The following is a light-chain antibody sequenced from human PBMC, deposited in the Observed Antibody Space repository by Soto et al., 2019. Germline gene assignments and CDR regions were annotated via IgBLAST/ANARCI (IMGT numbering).Light chain of an antibody. J-gene: IGKJ5*01. CDR2: AAS. Sequence: DIQLTQSPSFLSASVGGRVTITCRASQGISRYLAWYQQKPGKAPKLLIYAASTLQSGVPSRFSGSGSGTEFTLTISSLQHEDFATYYCQQLNSYPITFGQGTQLEIK. V-gene: IGKV1-9*01. CDR3: QQLNSYPIT. CDR1: QGISRY.